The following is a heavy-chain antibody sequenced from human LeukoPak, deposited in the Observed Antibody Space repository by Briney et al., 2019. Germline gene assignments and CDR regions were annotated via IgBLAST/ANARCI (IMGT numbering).Heavy chain of an antibody. Sequence: SLRLSCAASGFTFSSYGMHWVRQAPGKGLQWVAVISYDGSNKYYADSVKGRFTISRDNSKNTLYLQMNSLRAEDTAVYYCAKDLLGHWSFDYWGQGALVTVSS. D-gene: IGHD1-1*01. CDR2: ISYDGSNK. V-gene: IGHV3-30*18. CDR3: AKDLLGHWSFDY. CDR1: GFTFSSYG. J-gene: IGHJ4*02.